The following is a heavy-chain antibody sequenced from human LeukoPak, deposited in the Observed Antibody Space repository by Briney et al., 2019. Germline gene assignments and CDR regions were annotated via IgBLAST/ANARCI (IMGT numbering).Heavy chain of an antibody. Sequence: PSETLSLTCTVSGASISDYYWSWIRQPPGKGLEWIGYIYYTGSTNYNPSLKSRVTISVDRSKDQFSLKVNSVTAADTAVYYCAAYDAVRHSFDYWVQGTLVTVSS. CDR3: AAYDAVRHSFDY. CDR2: IYYTGST. CDR1: GASISDYY. J-gene: IGHJ4*02. V-gene: IGHV4-59*01. D-gene: IGHD2-21*01.